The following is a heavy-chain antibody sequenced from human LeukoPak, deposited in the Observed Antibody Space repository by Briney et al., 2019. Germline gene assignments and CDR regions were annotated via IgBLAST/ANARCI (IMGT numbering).Heavy chain of an antibody. CDR2: FYYSGST. Sequence: PSETLSLTCTVSGGSISSYYWNWIRQPPGKGLEWIGYFYYSGSTNYNPSLKSRVTMSIDTSKSQFCLKLGSVTSADTAVYYCARGEWGPDYFDYWGQGALVTVSS. J-gene: IGHJ4*02. D-gene: IGHD3-16*01. V-gene: IGHV4-59*01. CDR1: GGSISSYY. CDR3: ARGEWGPDYFDY.